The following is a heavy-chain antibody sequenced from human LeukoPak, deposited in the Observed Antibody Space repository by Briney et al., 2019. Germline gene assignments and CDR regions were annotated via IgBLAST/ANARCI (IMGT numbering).Heavy chain of an antibody. Sequence: ASVKVSCKASGGTFSSYAISWVRQAPGQELEWMGGIIPIFGTANYAQKFQGRVTITADESTSTAYMELSSLRSEDTAVYYCASRSIVGAKPPGGLYYYYMDVWGKGTTVTVSS. CDR3: ASRSIVGAKPPGGLYYYYMDV. V-gene: IGHV1-69*01. CDR1: GGTFSSYA. J-gene: IGHJ6*03. CDR2: IIPIFGTA. D-gene: IGHD1-26*01.